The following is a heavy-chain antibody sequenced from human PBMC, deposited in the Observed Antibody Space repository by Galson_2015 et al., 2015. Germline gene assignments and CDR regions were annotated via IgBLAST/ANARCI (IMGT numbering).Heavy chain of an antibody. Sequence: SVKVSCKASGYTFTTYYMHWVRQAPGQGLEWMGIINPSGGTTSYAQKFQGRVTLTTDTSTTTVSMDLSSLRSDDTAVYYCARGWCGLGYCGNRAYFASWGQGTLVTVSS. CDR3: ARGWCGLGYCGNRAYFAS. V-gene: IGHV1-46*01. J-gene: IGHJ4*02. CDR1: GYTFTTYY. CDR2: INPSGGTT. D-gene: IGHD4-23*01.